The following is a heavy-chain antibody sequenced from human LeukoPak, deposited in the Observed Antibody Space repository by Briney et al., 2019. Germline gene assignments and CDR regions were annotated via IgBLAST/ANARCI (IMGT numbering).Heavy chain of an antibody. J-gene: IGHJ4*02. D-gene: IGHD5-18*01. Sequence: SETLSLTCTVSGGSISSYYWSWLRQPPGKGLEWIGYIYYSGSTNYNPSLKSRVTISVDTSKNQFSLKLSSVTAADTAVYYCARHEYSYGAYAFDYWGQGTLVTVSS. CDR2: IYYSGST. CDR3: ARHEYSYGAYAFDY. V-gene: IGHV4-59*08. CDR1: GGSISSYY.